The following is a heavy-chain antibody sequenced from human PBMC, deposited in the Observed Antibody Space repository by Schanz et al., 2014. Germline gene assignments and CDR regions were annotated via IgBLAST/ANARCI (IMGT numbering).Heavy chain of an antibody. J-gene: IGHJ3*02. CDR2: IKHDGSVK. CDR3: ARVALPGYSSPRDAFDI. Sequence: EMQLLESGGGLAQPGGSLRLSCAASGFTLSNYAMSWVRQAPGKGPEWVANIKHDGSVKDYVDSVEGRFTISRDNAKNSLYLQMNGLRAEDTAVYYCARVALPGYSSPRDAFDIWGQGTMGTVSS. D-gene: IGHD5-18*01. CDR1: GFTLSNYA. V-gene: IGHV3-7*02.